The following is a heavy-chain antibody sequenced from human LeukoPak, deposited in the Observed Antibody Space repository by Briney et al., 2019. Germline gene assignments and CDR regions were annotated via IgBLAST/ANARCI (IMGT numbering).Heavy chain of an antibody. Sequence: ASVTVSCTASGYTFTSYGISWVRQAPGQGGEWMGWISAYNGNTNYAQKLQGRVTMTTDTSTSTAYMELRSLRSDDTAVYYCARVTDDFWSGYYSNYYYMDVWGKGTTVTVSS. CDR1: GYTFTSYG. J-gene: IGHJ6*03. CDR3: ARVTDDFWSGYYSNYYYMDV. D-gene: IGHD3-3*01. CDR2: ISAYNGNT. V-gene: IGHV1-18*01.